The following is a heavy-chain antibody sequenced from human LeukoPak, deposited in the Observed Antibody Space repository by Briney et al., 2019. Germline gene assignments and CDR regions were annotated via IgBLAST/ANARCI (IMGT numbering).Heavy chain of an antibody. V-gene: IGHV1-46*01. CDR2: INPSGGST. J-gene: IGHJ4*02. Sequence: ASVKVSRKASGYTFTSYYMHWVRQAPGQGLEWMGIINPSGGSTSYAQKFQGRVTMTRDTSTSTVYMELSSLRSEDTAVYYCARGRGNYYDSSGMIRRPFDYWGQGTLVTVSS. D-gene: IGHD3-22*01. CDR1: GYTFTSYY. CDR3: ARGRGNYYDSSGMIRRPFDY.